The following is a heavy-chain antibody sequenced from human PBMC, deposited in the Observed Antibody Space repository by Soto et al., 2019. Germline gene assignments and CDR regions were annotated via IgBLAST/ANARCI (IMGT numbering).Heavy chain of an antibody. V-gene: IGHV1-46*03. CDR3: ARLIAVEPAAFDI. Sequence: PGQGLGWMGIINPSGGSTSYAQKFQGRVTMTRDTSTSTVYMELSSLRSEDSAVYYCARLIAVEPAAFDISGQRTIVSGS. CDR2: INPSGGST. D-gene: IGHD6-19*01. J-gene: IGHJ3*02.